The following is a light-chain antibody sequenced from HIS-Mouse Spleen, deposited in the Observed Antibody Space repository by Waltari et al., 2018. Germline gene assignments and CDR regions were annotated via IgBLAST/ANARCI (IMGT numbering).Light chain of an antibody. CDR1: SSAVGGSNY. Sequence: QSALTQPASVSGSPGQSITLSCTGTSSAVGGSNYVSGYQQHPGKAPKLMIYDVSNRPSGVSNRFSGSKSGNTASLTISGLQAEDEADYYCSSYTSSSTVFGGGTKLTVL. CDR3: SSYTSSSTV. V-gene: IGLV2-14*03. CDR2: DVS. J-gene: IGLJ3*02.